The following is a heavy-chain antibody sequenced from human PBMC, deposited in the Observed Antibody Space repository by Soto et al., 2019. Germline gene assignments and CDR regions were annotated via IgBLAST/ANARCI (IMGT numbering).Heavy chain of an antibody. CDR2: IYWDDDR. CDR3: VSGSLPNCIDP. CDR1: GFSFSTPGVG. Sequence: QITLKESGPTLVKPTQTLTLTCTFSGFSFSTPGVGVGWIRQPPGEALEWLALIYWDDDRRYSPSLRRRLTITKDTSKNHLVLTISHMDPVDAGTYYCVSGSLPNCIDPWGRGPLLTVSS. V-gene: IGHV2-5*04. J-gene: IGHJ5*02. D-gene: IGHD3-10*01.